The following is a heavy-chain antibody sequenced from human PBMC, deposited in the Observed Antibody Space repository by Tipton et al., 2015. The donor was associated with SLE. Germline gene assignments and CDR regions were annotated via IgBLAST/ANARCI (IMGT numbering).Heavy chain of an antibody. Sequence: QLVQSGGGLVQPGGSLRLSCAASGLDFGRYSLHWVRQAPGKGLEWVTFISYDGDSKYYADSVKGRFTISRDDTKSVLFLQMNSLGPADSAVYYCARGGGHYHEDLDVWGKGTTVTVSS. CDR3: ARGGGHYHEDLDV. CDR2: ISYDGDSK. J-gene: IGHJ6*04. V-gene: IGHV3-30*04. CDR1: GLDFGRYS. D-gene: IGHD3-10*01.